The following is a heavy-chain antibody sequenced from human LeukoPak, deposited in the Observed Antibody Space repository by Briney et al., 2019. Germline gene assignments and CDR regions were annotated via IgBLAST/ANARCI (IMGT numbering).Heavy chain of an antibody. CDR3: XXXXXXXDXLNYYYGMDV. D-gene: IGHD3-9*01. Sequence: SETLSLTCAVYGGSFSGYYWSWIRQPPGKGLEWIGEINHSGSTNYNPSLKSRATISVDTSKNQFSLKLSSVTAADTAVYYCXXXXXXXDXLNYYYGMDVWGQGTTVTVSS. J-gene: IGHJ6*02. CDR1: GGSFSGYY. CDR2: INHSGST. V-gene: IGHV4-34*01.